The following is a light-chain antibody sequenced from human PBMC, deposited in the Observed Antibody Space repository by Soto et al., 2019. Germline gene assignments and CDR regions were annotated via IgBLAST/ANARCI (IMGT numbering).Light chain of an antibody. CDR3: QQYNSYSYT. V-gene: IGKV1-5*01. J-gene: IGKJ2*01. CDR1: QSISSW. Sequence: DIHMTQSPSTLSASVGDRVTITCRASQSISSWLAWYQQKPGKAPKLLIYDASSLQSGVLSRFSGSGSGTEFTLTISSLQPDDFATYYCQQYNSYSYTFAQGTKLEIK. CDR2: DAS.